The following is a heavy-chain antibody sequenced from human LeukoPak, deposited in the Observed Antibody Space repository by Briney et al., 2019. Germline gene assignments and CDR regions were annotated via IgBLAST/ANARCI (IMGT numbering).Heavy chain of an antibody. CDR2: IIPIFGTA. D-gene: IGHD3-16*02. CDR1: GGTFSSYA. CDR3: VRESSPYYDYVWGSYRYSLD. Sequence: SVKVSCKASGGTFSSYAISWVRQAPGQGLEWMGGIIPIFGTANYAQKFQGRVTITTDESTSTAYMELSSLRSEDTAVYYCVRESSPYYDYVWGSYRYSLDWGQGTLVTVS. J-gene: IGHJ4*02. V-gene: IGHV1-69*05.